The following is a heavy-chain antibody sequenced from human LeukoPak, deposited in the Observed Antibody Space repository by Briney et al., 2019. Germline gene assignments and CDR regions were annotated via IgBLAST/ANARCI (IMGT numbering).Heavy chain of an antibody. D-gene: IGHD2-2*01. CDR2: ISYDGSNK. CDR3: AKAEVPAAIGYFQH. CDR1: GFTFSSYG. Sequence: GGSLGLSCAASGFTFSSYGMHWVRQAPGKGLEWVAVISYDGSNKYYADSVKGRFTISRDNSKNTLYLQMNSLRAEDTAVYYCAKAEVPAAIGYFQHWGQGTLVTVSS. J-gene: IGHJ1*01. V-gene: IGHV3-30*18.